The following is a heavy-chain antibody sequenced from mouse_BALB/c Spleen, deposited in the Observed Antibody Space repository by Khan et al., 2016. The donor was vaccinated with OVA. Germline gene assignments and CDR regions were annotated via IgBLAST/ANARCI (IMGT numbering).Heavy chain of an antibody. J-gene: IGHJ2*01. CDR1: GYIFTNYW. CDR2: IYPGTDNT. Sequence: QVQLKQSGAELVRPGASVKLSCRTSGYIFTNYWIHWVKQRSGQGLEWIARIYPGTDNTYYNEKLKDKATLTADRSSSTSYMQLSSLTSDDSAVYFGAREESLYYFDYWGQGTTLTVSS. V-gene: IGHV1-76*01. D-gene: IGHD6-2*01. CDR3: AREESLYYFDY.